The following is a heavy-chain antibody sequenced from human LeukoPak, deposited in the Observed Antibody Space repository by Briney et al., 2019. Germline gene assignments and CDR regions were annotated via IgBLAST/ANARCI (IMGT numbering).Heavy chain of an antibody. Sequence: GASVKVSCKASGYSFTSFDINWVRRANGQGLEWMGWMNPNSGSAGYAQKFQGRVIMTGNTSISTAYIELSGLRSDDTAVYYCARETTVSTTFDLWGRGTLVTVSS. J-gene: IGHJ2*01. CDR2: MNPNSGSA. CDR1: GYSFTSFD. V-gene: IGHV1-8*02. D-gene: IGHD5/OR15-5a*01. CDR3: ARETTVSTTFDL.